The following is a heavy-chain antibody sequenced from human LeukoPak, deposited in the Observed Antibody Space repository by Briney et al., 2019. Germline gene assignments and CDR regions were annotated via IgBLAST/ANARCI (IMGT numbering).Heavy chain of an antibody. D-gene: IGHD3-10*01. V-gene: IGHV1-18*01. CDR2: ISPYSGNA. CDR3: ARGVYCCGYYYGWYFDY. Sequence: ASVKVSCKASGYSFPTSGITWVRQAPGQGLEWLGWISPYSGNAHYAQKVQGSLTMTTDTSTSTAYMELRSLRSDDTAVYCARGVYCCGYYYGWYFDYWGQGTLVTVSS. J-gene: IGHJ4*02. CDR1: GYSFPTSG.